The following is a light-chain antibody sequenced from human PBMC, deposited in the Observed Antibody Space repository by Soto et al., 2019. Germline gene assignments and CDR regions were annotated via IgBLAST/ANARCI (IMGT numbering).Light chain of an antibody. Sequence: EIVLTQSPDTLSLSPGESATLSCRASQSVSRYLAWYQQKPGQTPRLLIYDASNRAAGIPARFSGSGSGTDFTLTISSLEPEDFEVYYCQQRSNWPLTLGGGTKVDIK. CDR2: DAS. CDR1: QSVSRY. J-gene: IGKJ4*01. V-gene: IGKV3-11*01. CDR3: QQRSNWPLT.